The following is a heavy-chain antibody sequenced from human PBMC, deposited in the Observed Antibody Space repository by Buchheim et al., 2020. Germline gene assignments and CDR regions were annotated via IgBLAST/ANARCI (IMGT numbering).Heavy chain of an antibody. J-gene: IGHJ4*02. CDR3: AKEEVPNDY. CDR1: GFTFSNAA. V-gene: IGHV3-23*01. Sequence: EVQLLQSGGGLVQPGGSLRLSCAVSGFTFSNAAMSWVRQAPGKGLEYVSGISISGDWTYYPDSVRGRFTISRDHSKNTAYLRMDRLSTEDTAIYYCAKEEVPNDYWGQGTL. CDR2: ISISGDWT.